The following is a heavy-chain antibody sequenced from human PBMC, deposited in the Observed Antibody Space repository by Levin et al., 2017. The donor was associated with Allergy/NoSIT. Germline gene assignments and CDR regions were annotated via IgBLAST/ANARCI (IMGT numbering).Heavy chain of an antibody. V-gene: IGHV1-2*04. CDR1: GYTFTGYY. D-gene: IGHD5-18*01. J-gene: IGHJ3*02. CDR2: INPNSGGT. Sequence: ASVKVSCKASGYTFTGYYMHWVRQAPGQGLEWMGWINPNSGGTNYAQKFQGWVTMTRDTSISTAYMELSRLRSDDTAVYYCARDTKLWPTGAFDIWGQGTMVTVSS. CDR3: ARDTKLWPTGAFDI.